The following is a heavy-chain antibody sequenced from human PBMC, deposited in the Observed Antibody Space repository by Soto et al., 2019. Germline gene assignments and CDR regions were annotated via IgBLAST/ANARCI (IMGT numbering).Heavy chain of an antibody. Sequence: QVQLVQSGTEVRTLGSSVKVSCKASGDSLENLAISWVRQAPGQGFEWMGGVIPVLGTTDYAQNLQDRLTITADESTTTVFMELSSLKSEDTAVYFCARDGRTLRYLEWPAAFDSWGQGTLVTVSS. J-gene: IGHJ5*01. V-gene: IGHV1-69*01. CDR3: ARDGRTLRYLEWPAAFDS. CDR2: VIPVLGTT. CDR1: GDSLENLA. D-gene: IGHD3-3*01.